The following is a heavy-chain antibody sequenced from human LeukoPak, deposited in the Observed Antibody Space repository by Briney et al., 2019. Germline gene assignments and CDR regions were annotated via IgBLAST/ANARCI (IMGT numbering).Heavy chain of an antibody. V-gene: IGHV3-7*03. CDR1: GFTVSTYW. D-gene: IGHD6-13*01. Sequence: GGSLRLSCAASGFTVSTYWMNWVRQAPGSGLEWVAIIKDDGSEKNYVDSVTGRFTISRDNANKSLCLQMNSLRAEDTAVYYCVAAGGYWGQGALITVSS. J-gene: IGHJ4*02. CDR3: VAAGGY. CDR2: IKDDGSEK.